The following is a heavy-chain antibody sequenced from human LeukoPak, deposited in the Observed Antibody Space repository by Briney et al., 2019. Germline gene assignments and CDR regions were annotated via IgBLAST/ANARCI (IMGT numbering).Heavy chain of an antibody. V-gene: IGHV3-23*01. CDR3: AKRLTSGKHDAFDI. CDR2: ISGSGGST. D-gene: IGHD5-12*01. J-gene: IGHJ3*02. CDR1: GFTFSSYA. Sequence: GGSLRLSCAASGFTFSSYAMSWVRQAPGKGLEWVSGISGSGGSTYYADSVKGRFTISRDNSKNTLYLQMNSLRADDTAIYYCAKRLTSGKHDAFDIWGQGTMVTVSS.